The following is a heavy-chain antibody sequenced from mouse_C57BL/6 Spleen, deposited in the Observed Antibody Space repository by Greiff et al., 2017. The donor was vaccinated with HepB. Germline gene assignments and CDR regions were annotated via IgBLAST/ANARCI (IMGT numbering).Heavy chain of an antibody. CDR2: IDPSDSET. D-gene: IGHD1-1*01. CDR1: GYTFTSYW. V-gene: IGHV1-52*01. Sequence: VQLQQSGAELVRPGSSVKLSCKASGYTFTSYWMHWVKQRPIQGLEWIGNIDPSDSETHYNQKFKDKATLTVDKSSSTAYMQLSSLTSEDSAVYYCARDYGSSPYYYAMDYWGQGTSVTVSS. J-gene: IGHJ4*01. CDR3: ARDYGSSPYYYAMDY.